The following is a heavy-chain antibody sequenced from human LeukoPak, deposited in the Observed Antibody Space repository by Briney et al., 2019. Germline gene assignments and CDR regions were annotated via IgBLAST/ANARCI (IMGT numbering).Heavy chain of an antibody. CDR1: GFTFSSYS. V-gene: IGHV3-21*01. J-gene: IGHJ4*02. CDR2: ITSSSSYI. Sequence: PGGSLRLSCAASGFTFSSYSMNWVRQAPGKGLEWVSSITSSSSYIYYADSVKGRFTISRDNAKNSLYLQMNSLRAEDTAVYYCAKDSEYYYDSSGYYLDYWGQGTLVTVSS. D-gene: IGHD3-22*01. CDR3: AKDSEYYYDSSGYYLDY.